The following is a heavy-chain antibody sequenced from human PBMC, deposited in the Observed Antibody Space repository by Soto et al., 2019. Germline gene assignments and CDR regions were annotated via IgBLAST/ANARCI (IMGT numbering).Heavy chain of an antibody. CDR3: ASSAA. D-gene: IGHD6-19*01. CDR1: VFAFRTYW. CDR2: IKPDGSEK. Sequence: GGSLRLSFSASVFAFRTYWMSWVRQAPGKGLEWVANIKPDGSEKPYADSVKGRFTISRDNSKNTLFLQMNSLRDEDTAVYYCASSAAWGRGTLVTVSS. V-gene: IGHV3-7*01. J-gene: IGHJ5*02.